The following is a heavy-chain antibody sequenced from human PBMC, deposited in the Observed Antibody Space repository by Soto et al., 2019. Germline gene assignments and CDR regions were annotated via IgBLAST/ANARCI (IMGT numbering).Heavy chain of an antibody. CDR2: IQSGGPT. Sequence: GGSLGLSCSASGFTVRSKYMSWVRQAPGKGLEWVSLIQSGGPTYYADSVKGRFTISRDTSENTLHLQMDSLRAEDTAVYYCARVMMITFGGVISPRLDVWGKGTTVTVSS. V-gene: IGHV3-66*01. CDR3: ARVMMITFGGVISPRLDV. D-gene: IGHD3-16*01. J-gene: IGHJ6*04. CDR1: GFTVRSKY.